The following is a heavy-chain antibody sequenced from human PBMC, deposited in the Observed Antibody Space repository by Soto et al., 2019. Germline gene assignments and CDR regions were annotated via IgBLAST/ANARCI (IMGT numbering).Heavy chain of an antibody. CDR3: ANHLDHHSSAGSYYFDN. J-gene: IGHJ4*02. CDR2: ISGSGGGT. V-gene: IGHV3-23*01. Sequence: EVQLLESGGGLIQPGGSLRLSCAASGLTFSSYGMSWVRHVPGKGLEWVSAISGSGGGTYYAGSVKGRFTISRDNSKNALYMQMTSLRAEDTAVYYCANHLDHHSSAGSYYFDNWGQGTLVTVSS. D-gene: IGHD6-19*01. CDR1: GLTFSSYG.